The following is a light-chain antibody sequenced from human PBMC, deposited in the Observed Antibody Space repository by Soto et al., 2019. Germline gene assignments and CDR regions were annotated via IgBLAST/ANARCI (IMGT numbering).Light chain of an antibody. CDR1: QSISSY. CDR3: QQSFSAPWT. V-gene: IGKV1-39*01. CDR2: AAS. Sequence: DIQMTQSPSSLSASVGDRVTITCRASQSISSYLNWYQQKPGKVPKLLIYAASSLQGGVPSRFSGSGSGTDFTLTISSLQPEDFATYYCQQSFSAPWTVGQGTKVDSK. J-gene: IGKJ1*01.